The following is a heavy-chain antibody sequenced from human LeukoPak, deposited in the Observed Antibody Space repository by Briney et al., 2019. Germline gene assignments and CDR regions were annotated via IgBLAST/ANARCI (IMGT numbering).Heavy chain of an antibody. CDR2: IKGDGGER. Sequence: TGGSLRLSCTASGFTLSIYWMSWVRQAPGKGLEWVANIKGDGGERYYVDSVKGRFTIPRDNAKNSLYLQMNSLRAEDTAIYYCARDHDYTFDYWGQGTLVPVSS. J-gene: IGHJ4*02. D-gene: IGHD4-11*01. CDR1: GFTLSIYW. V-gene: IGHV3-7*01. CDR3: ARDHDYTFDY.